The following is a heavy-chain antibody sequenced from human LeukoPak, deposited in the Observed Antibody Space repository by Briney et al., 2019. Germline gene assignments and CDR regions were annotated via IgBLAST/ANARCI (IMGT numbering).Heavy chain of an antibody. J-gene: IGHJ4*02. Sequence: GGSLRLSCAASGFTFSSSAMSWVRQAPGKGLQWVSTIITRGGSTYYTDSVKGRFTISRDSSKNTLYVQMNSLRAEDTAVCYCAIRTALYTTSWSNFDYWGQGTLVTVSS. V-gene: IGHV3-23*01. D-gene: IGHD6-13*01. CDR1: GFTFSSSA. CDR3: AIRTALYTTSWSNFDY. CDR2: IITRGGST.